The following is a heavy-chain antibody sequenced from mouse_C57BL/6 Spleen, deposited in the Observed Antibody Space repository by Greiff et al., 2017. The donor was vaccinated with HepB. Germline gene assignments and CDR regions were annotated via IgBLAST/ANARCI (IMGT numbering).Heavy chain of an antibody. Sequence: EVKVVESEGGLVQPGSSMKLSCTASGFTFSDYYMAWVRQVPEKGLEWVANINYDGSSTYYLDSLKSRFIISRDNAKNILYLQMSSLKSEDTATYYCAREGVYGNYEYFDVWGTGTTVTVSS. CDR2: INYDGSST. CDR1: GFTFSDYY. D-gene: IGHD2-1*01. CDR3: AREGVYGNYEYFDV. V-gene: IGHV5-16*01. J-gene: IGHJ1*03.